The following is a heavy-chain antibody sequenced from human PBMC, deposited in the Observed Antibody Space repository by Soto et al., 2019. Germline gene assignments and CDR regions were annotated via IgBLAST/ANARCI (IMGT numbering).Heavy chain of an antibody. J-gene: IGHJ4*02. V-gene: IGHV1-69*02. CDR3: ASSYGSGYRAFDY. Sequence: QVQLVQSGAEVKRPGSSVKVSCKASGDTFNFYSINWVRQAPGLGLECMGRVNPIVSMSNYAQKFQGSVTMTADKSTSTAYMELSSLRSEDTAIYYCASSYGSGYRAFDYWGQGALVTVSS. D-gene: IGHD3-10*01. CDR1: GDTFNFYS. CDR2: VNPIVSMS.